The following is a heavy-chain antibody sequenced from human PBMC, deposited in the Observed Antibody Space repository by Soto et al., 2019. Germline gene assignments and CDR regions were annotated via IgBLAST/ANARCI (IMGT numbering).Heavy chain of an antibody. CDR2: INHDSGGT. CDR3: AIRTGQLAIISEFDGDWFFEV. V-gene: IGHV1-2*02. Sequence: ASVKVSCKASGYTFTDYYIHWVRQAPGQGLEWVGWINHDSGGTNIAQRFQGRVTMTSDTSINTAYMELSSLRSDDTAVYYCAIRTGQLAIISEFDGDWFFEVWGRGTLVTVSS. CDR1: GYTFTDYY. D-gene: IGHD2-2*01. J-gene: IGHJ2*01.